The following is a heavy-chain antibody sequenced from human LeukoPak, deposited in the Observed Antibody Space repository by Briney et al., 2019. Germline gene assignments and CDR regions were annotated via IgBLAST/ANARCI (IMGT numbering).Heavy chain of an antibody. V-gene: IGHV4-59*01. CDR2: IYYSGST. Sequence: ASETLSLTCTVSGGSISSYYWSWIRQPPGKGLEWIGYIYYSGSTNYNPSLKSRVSISVDTSKNQFSLKLSSVTAADTAVYYCASLTYWGQGTLVTVSS. CDR1: GGSISSYY. CDR3: ASLTY. D-gene: IGHD3-10*01. J-gene: IGHJ4*02.